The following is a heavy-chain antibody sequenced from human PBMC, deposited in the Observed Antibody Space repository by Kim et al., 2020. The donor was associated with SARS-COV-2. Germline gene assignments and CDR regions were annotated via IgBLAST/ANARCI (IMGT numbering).Heavy chain of an antibody. V-gene: IGHV7-4-1*02. CDR2: IDTNTGTP. CDR1: GYTFSKYG. D-gene: IGHD2-2*02. Sequence: ASVKVSCKAFGYTFSKYGLNWVRQAPGQGLEWMGWIDTNTGTPAHAQAFRGRFVFSFDTSVSTAYLQINSLKAEDTAVYYCAREDGIPGAIKTNWLHPGGRGTRVPVPT. J-gene: IGHJ5*02. CDR3: AREDGIPGAIKTNWLHP.